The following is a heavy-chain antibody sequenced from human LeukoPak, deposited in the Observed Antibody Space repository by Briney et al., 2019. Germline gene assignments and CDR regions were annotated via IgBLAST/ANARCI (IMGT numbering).Heavy chain of an antibody. CDR1: GFTFSSYG. V-gene: IGHV3-23*01. Sequence: GGTLRLSCAASGFTFSSYGMSWVRQAPGKGLEWVSAISGSGGSTYYADSGKGRFTISRDNSKNTLYLQMNSLRAEDTALYYCAKDRIIVLPPAIAPVDYWGQGTLVTVSS. CDR2: ISGSGGST. D-gene: IGHD2-2*01. J-gene: IGHJ4*02. CDR3: AKDRIIVLPPAIAPVDY.